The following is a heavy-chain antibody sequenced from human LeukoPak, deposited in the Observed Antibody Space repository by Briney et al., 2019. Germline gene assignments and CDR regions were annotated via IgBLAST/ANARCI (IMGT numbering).Heavy chain of an antibody. Sequence: SETLSLTCTVSGGSISSYYWSWIRQPPGKGMEWIGYIYYSGSTNYNPSLKSRVTISVDTSKNQFSLKLSSVTAADTAVYYCARFEPNSWLDYWGQGTLVTVSS. J-gene: IGHJ4*02. V-gene: IGHV4-59*01. CDR3: ARFEPNSWLDY. CDR2: IYYSGST. D-gene: IGHD4-23*01. CDR1: GGSISSYY.